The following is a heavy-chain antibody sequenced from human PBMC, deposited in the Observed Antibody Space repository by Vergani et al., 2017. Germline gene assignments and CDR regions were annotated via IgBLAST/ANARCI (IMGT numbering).Heavy chain of an antibody. CDR2: ISGSGVSA. CDR1: EFTFSNYA. CDR3: AKQYFVSGNYLFDY. J-gene: IGHJ4*02. Sequence: EVQLLESGGGLVQPGGSLRLPCAASEFTFSNYAMNWVRQAPGKGLEWVSGISGSGVSAYYTDSVKGRFTISRDNSKNMLILQMNNLRTENTAIYYCAKQYFVSGNYLFDYWGQGTLVTVSS. V-gene: IGHV3-23*01. D-gene: IGHD3-10*01.